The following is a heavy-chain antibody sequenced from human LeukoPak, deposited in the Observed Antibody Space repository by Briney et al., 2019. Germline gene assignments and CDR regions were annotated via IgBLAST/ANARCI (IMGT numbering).Heavy chain of an antibody. CDR2: ISNTGIT. CDR1: GGSISSYY. D-gene: IGHD6-13*01. J-gene: IGHJ4*02. CDR3: ARSGGYSSSWSL. V-gene: IGHV4-59*01. Sequence: SETLSLTCTVSGGSISSYYWSWIRQPPGKGLEWIGYISNTGITTYNPSLKSRVTISVDTSKSQFSLKLSSVTAADTAVYYCARSGGYSSSWSLWGQGTLVTVSS.